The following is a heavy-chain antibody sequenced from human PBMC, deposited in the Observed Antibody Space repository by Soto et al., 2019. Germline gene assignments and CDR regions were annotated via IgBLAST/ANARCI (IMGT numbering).Heavy chain of an antibody. CDR3: TTFPGYSYGHFFDY. J-gene: IGHJ4*02. CDR1: GFTFSNAW. D-gene: IGHD5-18*01. CDR2: IKSKTDGGTT. Sequence: GGSLRLSCAASGFTFSNAWMSWVRQAPGKGLEWVGRIKSKTDGGTTDYAAPVKGRFTISRDDSKNTLYLQMNSLKTGDTAVYYCTTFPGYSYGHFFDYWGQGTLVTVSS. V-gene: IGHV3-15*01.